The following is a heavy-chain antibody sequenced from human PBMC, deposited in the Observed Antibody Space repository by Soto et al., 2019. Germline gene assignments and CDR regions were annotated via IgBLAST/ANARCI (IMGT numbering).Heavy chain of an antibody. V-gene: IGHV1-3*01. J-gene: IGHJ4*02. Sequence: QVRLIQSGPEMMQPGASVRVSCTASGFTALSYAFHWVRQAPGQGPEWLGWLNGGVDGTSYSQRLQGRVTISRDTSANTVYLAVNSLTSEDTAVYYCAREVKGVPSFDYWGQGPLVTVSS. CDR3: AREVKGVPSFDY. CDR2: LNGGVDGT. D-gene: IGHD3-10*01. CDR1: GFTALSYA.